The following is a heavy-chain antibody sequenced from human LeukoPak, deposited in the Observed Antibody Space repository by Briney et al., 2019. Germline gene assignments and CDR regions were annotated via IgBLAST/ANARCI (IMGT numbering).Heavy chain of an antibody. Sequence: GGSLRLSCAASGFTFSSYSMNWVRQAPGKGLEWVSSISSSSYIYYADSVKGRFTISRDNAKNSLYLQMNSLRAEDTAVYYCARDQPGAAAGTFWGQGTLVTVSS. CDR3: ARDQPGAAAGTF. CDR1: GFTFSSYS. V-gene: IGHV3-21*01. J-gene: IGHJ4*02. CDR2: ISSSSYI. D-gene: IGHD6-13*01.